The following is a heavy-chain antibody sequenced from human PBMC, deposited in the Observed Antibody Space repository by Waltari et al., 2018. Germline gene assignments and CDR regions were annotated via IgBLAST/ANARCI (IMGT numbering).Heavy chain of an antibody. Sequence: QVQLQESGPGLVKPSETLSLTCTVSGGSISSYYWSWIRQPPGKGLEWIGYIYYSGSTNDNPSLKSRVTISVDTSKNQFSLQLSSVTAADTAVYYCASSTSILKKRGAYYFDYWGQGTLVTVSS. V-gene: IGHV4-59*01. CDR3: ASSTSILKKRGAYYFDY. D-gene: IGHD1-26*01. J-gene: IGHJ4*02. CDR1: GGSISSYY. CDR2: IYYSGST.